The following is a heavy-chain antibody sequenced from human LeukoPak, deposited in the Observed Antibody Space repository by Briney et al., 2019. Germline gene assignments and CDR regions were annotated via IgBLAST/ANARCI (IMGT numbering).Heavy chain of an antibody. D-gene: IGHD1-1*01. V-gene: IGHV4-31*03. CDR2: IYYSGST. Sequence: SETLSLTCTVSGGSISSDGYYWSWIRQRQGKGRVWIGYIYYSGSTYYNPSLKSRVTISVDTSKNQFSLKLSSVTAADTAVYYCARARTGTDDNWFDPWGQGTLVTVSS. CDR1: GGSISSDGYY. CDR3: ARARTGTDDNWFDP. J-gene: IGHJ5*02.